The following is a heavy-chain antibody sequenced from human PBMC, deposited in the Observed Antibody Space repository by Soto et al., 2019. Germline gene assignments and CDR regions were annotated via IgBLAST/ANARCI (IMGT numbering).Heavy chain of an antibody. Sequence: SETLSLTCAVSGGSISGSNWWSWVRQPSGKGLEWIGEIYHSGSTNYNPSLKSRVTISVDKSKNQFSLKLSSVTAADTAVYYCARESSTPIFGVVRYYYGMDVWGQGTTVTVSS. CDR1: GGSISGSNW. CDR2: IYHSGST. D-gene: IGHD3-3*01. V-gene: IGHV4-4*02. CDR3: ARESSTPIFGVVRYYYGMDV. J-gene: IGHJ6*02.